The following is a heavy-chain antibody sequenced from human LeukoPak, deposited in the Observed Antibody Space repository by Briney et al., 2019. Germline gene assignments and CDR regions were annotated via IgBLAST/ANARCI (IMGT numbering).Heavy chain of an antibody. V-gene: IGHV3-48*01. CDR3: ARDTQDAFDI. CDR1: GFTFSSYS. Sequence: PGGSLRLSCAASGFTFSSYSMNWVRQAPGKGLEWVSYISSSSSTIYYADSVKGRFTISRDNAKNSLYLQMNSLRAEDTAVYYCARDTQDAFDIWGQGTMVTVSS. CDR2: ISSSSSTI. J-gene: IGHJ3*02.